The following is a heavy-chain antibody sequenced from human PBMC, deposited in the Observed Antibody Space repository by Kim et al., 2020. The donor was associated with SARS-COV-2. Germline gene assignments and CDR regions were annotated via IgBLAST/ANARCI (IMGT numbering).Heavy chain of an antibody. CDR2: VNAANDKT. Sequence: ASVKVSCKASGYTFKSYPIHWLRQAPGQRLEWMGWVNAANDKTKYSQKFQGRVTITRDTSANTAYMELRSLTSEDTAVYYCARDMNPTVYDYWGQGTLVT. J-gene: IGHJ4*02. D-gene: IGHD4-4*01. CDR3: ARDMNPTVYDY. V-gene: IGHV1-3*01. CDR1: GYTFKSYP.